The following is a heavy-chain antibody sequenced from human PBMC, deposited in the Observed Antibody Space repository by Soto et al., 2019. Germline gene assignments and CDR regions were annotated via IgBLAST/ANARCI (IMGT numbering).Heavy chain of an antibody. V-gene: IGHV3-7*01. CDR2: IKQDGSEK. J-gene: IGHJ3*02. D-gene: IGHD2-15*01. CDR1: GFTFSSYW. CDR3: ARVVGAAAFDI. Sequence: GGSLRLSCAASGFTFSSYWMSWVRQAPGKGLEWVANIKQDGSEKYYVDSVKGRFTISRDNAKNSLYLQMNSLRAKDTAVYYCARVVGAAAFDIWGQGTMVTVSS.